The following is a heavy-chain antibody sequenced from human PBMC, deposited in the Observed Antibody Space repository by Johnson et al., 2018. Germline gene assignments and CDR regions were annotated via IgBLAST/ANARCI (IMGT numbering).Heavy chain of an antibody. CDR3: AKDLELRFAVEYMDV. D-gene: IGHD5-12*01. Sequence: LVQSGGGVVRPGGSLRLSCAASGFTFDDYGMSWVRQAPGKGLEWVSGINWNGGSTGYADSVKGRFTISRDNSKNTLYLQMNSLRAEDTAVYYCAKDLELRFAVEYMDVWGKGTTVTVSS. CDR2: INWNGGST. J-gene: IGHJ6*03. CDR1: GFTFDDYG. V-gene: IGHV3-20*04.